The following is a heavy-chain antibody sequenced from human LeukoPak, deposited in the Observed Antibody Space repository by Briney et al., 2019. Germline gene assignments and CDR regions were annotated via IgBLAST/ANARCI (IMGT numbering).Heavy chain of an antibody. CDR3: ARGLDYGDAGDS. V-gene: IGHV3-7*01. CDR1: GFTFTIYW. Sequence: PGGSLRLSCAASGFTFTIYWMSWVRQAPGKGLEWVANIKQYGSEKYYVHSEKGRFTISRDTAKNSLSLQINSLRDEDTAVYYCARGLDYGDAGDSWGQGTLVTVSS. D-gene: IGHD4-17*01. J-gene: IGHJ4*02. CDR2: IKQYGSEK.